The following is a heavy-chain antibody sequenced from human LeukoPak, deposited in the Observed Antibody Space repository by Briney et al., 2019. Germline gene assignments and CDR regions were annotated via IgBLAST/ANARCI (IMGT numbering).Heavy chain of an antibody. CDR2: INDSGRT. J-gene: IGHJ6*03. V-gene: IGHV4-34*01. CDR1: GGSFSNYY. CDR3: ARRWNYGRNYYIDV. Sequence: SETLSLTCAVYGGSFSNYYWSWIRQPPGRGLEWIGKINDSGRTNYNPSLMSRVTVSVDTSKNQFSLRLTSVTATDTAVYYCARRWNYGRNYYIDVWGNGATVSVSS. D-gene: IGHD1-7*01.